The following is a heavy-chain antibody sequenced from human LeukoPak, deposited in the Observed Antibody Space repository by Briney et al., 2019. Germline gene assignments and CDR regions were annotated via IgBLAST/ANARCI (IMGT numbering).Heavy chain of an antibody. CDR3: ATATLINYYGSGSYSY. V-gene: IGHV1-24*01. J-gene: IGHJ4*02. CDR1: GYTLTELP. CDR2: FDPEDGET. Sequence: ASVKVSCKVSGYTLTELPMHWVRQAPGKGLEWMGGFDPEDGETIYAQKFQGRVTMTEDTSTDTAYMELSSLRSEDTAVYYCATATLINYYGSGSYSYWGQGTLVTVSS. D-gene: IGHD3-10*01.